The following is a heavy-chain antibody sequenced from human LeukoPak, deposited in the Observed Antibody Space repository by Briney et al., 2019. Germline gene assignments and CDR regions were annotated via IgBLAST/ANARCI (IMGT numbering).Heavy chain of an antibody. Sequence: GRSLRLSCAASGFTFSSYAMHWVRQAPGKGLEWVAVISYDGSNKYYADSVKGRFTISRDNSKNTVYLQLNSLRAEDTAVYYCAKDLMSILALIPWDSWGQGTLVTVSP. CDR2: ISYDGSNK. J-gene: IGHJ4*02. D-gene: IGHD2-21*01. V-gene: IGHV3-30-3*01. CDR1: GFTFSSYA. CDR3: AKDLMSILALIPWDS.